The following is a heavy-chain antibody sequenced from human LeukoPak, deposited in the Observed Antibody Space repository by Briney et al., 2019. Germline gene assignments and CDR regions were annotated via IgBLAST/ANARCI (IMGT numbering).Heavy chain of an antibody. J-gene: IGHJ4*02. CDR2: ISSIGGTT. Sequence: GGSLRLSCAASGFTFSTYALHWVRQVPGKGLEYVSAISSIGGTTYYANSVKGRFTISRDNSKNTLYLQMGSLKPEDTAVYYCARVGDNTAFDYWGQGTLVTVSS. CDR3: ARVGDNTAFDY. D-gene: IGHD2-21*01. CDR1: GFTFSTYA. V-gene: IGHV3-64*01.